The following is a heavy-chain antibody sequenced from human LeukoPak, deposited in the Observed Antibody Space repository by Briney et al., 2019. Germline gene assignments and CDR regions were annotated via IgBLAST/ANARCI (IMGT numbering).Heavy chain of an antibody. CDR2: IRSKVNNYAT. Sequence: GGSLKLSCAASGFTFSGSAMHWVRQASGKGLEWVGRIRSKVNNYATAYAASVKDRFTISRDDSRNTAYLQMNSLGAEDTAVYYCARRGTSSSWAHFDYWGQGTLVTVSS. V-gene: IGHV3-73*01. J-gene: IGHJ4*02. CDR3: ARRGTSSSWAHFDY. CDR1: GFTFSGSA. D-gene: IGHD6-13*01.